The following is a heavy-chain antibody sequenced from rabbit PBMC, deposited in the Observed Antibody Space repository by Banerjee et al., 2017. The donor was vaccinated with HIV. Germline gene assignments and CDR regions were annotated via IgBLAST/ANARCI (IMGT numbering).Heavy chain of an antibody. CDR1: GFSFSSSYW. Sequence: QEQLEESGGDLVKPEGSLTLTCTASGFSFSSSYWICWVRQAPGKGLEWLACIYAGSSGTTVYASSANGRFAISKSSWTSVPLQMTSLPAAATGSDFSAREPRASLGFGGFPFWGSGTPVTLS. D-gene: IGHD4-1*01. CDR3: AREPRASLGFGGFPF. V-gene: IGHV1S45*01. J-gene: IGHJ4*01. CDR2: IYAGSSGTT.